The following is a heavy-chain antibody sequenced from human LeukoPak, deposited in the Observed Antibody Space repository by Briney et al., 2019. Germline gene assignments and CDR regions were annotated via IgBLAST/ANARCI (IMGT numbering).Heavy chain of an antibody. CDR1: GYTLTGYY. CDR2: INPNSGGT. CDR3: AAEIVVVVAATPGHNWFDP. Sequence: GASVKVSCKASGYTLTGYYMHWVRQAPGQGLEWMGWINPNSGGTNYAQKFQGRVTMTRDTSISTAYMELSRLRSDDTAVYYCAAEIVVVVAATPGHNWFDPWGQGTLVTVSS. J-gene: IGHJ5*02. V-gene: IGHV1-2*02. D-gene: IGHD2-15*01.